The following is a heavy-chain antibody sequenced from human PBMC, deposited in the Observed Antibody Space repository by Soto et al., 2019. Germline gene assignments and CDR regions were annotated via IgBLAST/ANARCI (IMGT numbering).Heavy chain of an antibody. J-gene: IGHJ6*03. D-gene: IGHD3-3*01. Sequence: ASVKVSCKASGYTFTSYYMHWVRQAPGQGLEWMGIINPSGGSTRYAQKFQGRVTMTRNTSTSTAYMELSSLRSEDTAVYYCARAPIQYYDFWSGTPASSDYYYYYYMDVWGKGTTVTVSS. CDR2: INPSGGST. CDR3: ARAPIQYYDFWSGTPASSDYYYYYYMDV. V-gene: IGHV1-46*01. CDR1: GYTFTSYY.